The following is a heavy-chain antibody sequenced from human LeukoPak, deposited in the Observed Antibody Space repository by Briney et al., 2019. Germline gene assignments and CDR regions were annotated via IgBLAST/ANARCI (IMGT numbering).Heavy chain of an antibody. V-gene: IGHV4-39*01. D-gene: IGHD6-13*01. J-gene: IGHJ4*02. Sequence: SETLSLXCTVSGGSISSSSYYWGWIRQPPGKGLEWIGSIYYSGITYYNPSLKSRVTISVDTSKNQFSLKLSSVTAADTAVYYCAVSSIAAAGNFDYWGQGTLVTVSS. CDR3: AVSSIAAAGNFDY. CDR2: IYYSGIT. CDR1: GGSISSSSYY.